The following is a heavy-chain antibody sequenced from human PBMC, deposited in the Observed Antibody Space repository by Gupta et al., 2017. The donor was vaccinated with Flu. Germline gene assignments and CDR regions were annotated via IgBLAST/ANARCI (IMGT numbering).Heavy chain of an antibody. CDR3: AKDIVLMDLSGYYGMDV. CDR1: GFTFSSYG. J-gene: IGHJ6*02. Sequence: QVQLVESGGGVVQPGRSLRLSCAASGFTFSSYGMHWVRQAPGKGLEWVAVISYDGSNKYYADSVKGRFTISRDNSKNTLYLQMNSLRAEDTAVYYCAKDIVLMDLSGYYGMDVWGQGTTVTVSS. V-gene: IGHV3-30*18. CDR2: ISYDGSNK. D-gene: IGHD2-8*01.